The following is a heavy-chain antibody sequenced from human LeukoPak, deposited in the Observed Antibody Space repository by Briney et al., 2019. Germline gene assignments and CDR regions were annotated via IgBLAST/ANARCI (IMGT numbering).Heavy chain of an antibody. CDR2: IYSGGST. CDR3: ASSGYYDSSIFDY. D-gene: IGHD3-22*01. CDR1: GFYVSSNS. J-gene: IGHJ4*02. Sequence: GGSLRLSCGASGFYVSSNSMSWVRLAPGKGLEWVSVIYSGGSTYYADSVKGRFTISRHNSKNTLYLQMNSLRPEDTAVYYCASSGYYDSSIFDYWGQGTLVTVSS. V-gene: IGHV3-53*04.